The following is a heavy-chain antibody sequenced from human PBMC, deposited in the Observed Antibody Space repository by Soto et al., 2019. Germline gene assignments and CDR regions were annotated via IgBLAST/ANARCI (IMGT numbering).Heavy chain of an antibody. Sequence: SETLSLTCTVSGGSVNSDDYFWSWIRQHPGKGLEWIGYIYYSGSTYYNPSLDNRLTISVDTSKNQFSLRLSSVTAADTAVYYCARFNMAPRPYNCFDLWGQGTLVTVSS. CDR1: GGSVNSDDYF. CDR2: IYYSGST. V-gene: IGHV4-31*03. J-gene: IGHJ5*02. D-gene: IGHD6-6*01. CDR3: ARFNMAPRPYNCFDL.